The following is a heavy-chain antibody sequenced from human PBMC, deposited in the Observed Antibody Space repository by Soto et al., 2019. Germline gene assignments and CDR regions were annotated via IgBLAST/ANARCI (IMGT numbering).Heavy chain of an antibody. CDR1: GGSISRGGYY. CDR2: IYYSGGT. V-gene: IGHV4-31*03. Sequence: QVQLQESGPGLVKPSQTLSLTCTFSGGSISRGGYYWSWIRQHTGKGLEWIGYIYYSGGTSYHPSLKSRVTISVDTSENQFSLRLISVTAADTAVYYCARKDSGYADYMDVWGKGTTVTVSS. J-gene: IGHJ6*03. D-gene: IGHD5-12*01. CDR3: ARKDSGYADYMDV.